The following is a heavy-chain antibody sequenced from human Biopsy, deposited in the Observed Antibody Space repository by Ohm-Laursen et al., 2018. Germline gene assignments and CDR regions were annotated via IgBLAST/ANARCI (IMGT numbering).Heavy chain of an antibody. Sequence: TLSCACTVPSCAISRDYCIWIRQTPGKGLEWIGYIYYSWSTNYNPSLKSRVTISVDTSKNQFSLRLNSVTAADTAVYYCARATNSTGWPYYFFYGMDVWGQGTTVTVSS. CDR2: IYYSWST. V-gene: IGHV4-59*01. CDR1: SCAISRDY. CDR3: ARATNSTGWPYYFFYGMDV. J-gene: IGHJ6*02. D-gene: IGHD2/OR15-2a*01.